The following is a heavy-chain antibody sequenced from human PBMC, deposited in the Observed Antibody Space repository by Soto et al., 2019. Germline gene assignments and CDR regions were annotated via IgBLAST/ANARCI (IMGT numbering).Heavy chain of an antibody. D-gene: IGHD4-4*01. V-gene: IGHV3-7*03. CDR3: ATTVTRKHRAMDV. Sequence: PGGSLRLSCAASGFTFSSYWMSWVRQAPGKGLEWVANIKQDGSEKYYVDSVKGRFTISRDNAKNSLYLQMNSLRAADTAVYYCATTVTRKHRAMDVWGQGTTVTVSS. J-gene: IGHJ6*02. CDR1: GFTFSSYW. CDR2: IKQDGSEK.